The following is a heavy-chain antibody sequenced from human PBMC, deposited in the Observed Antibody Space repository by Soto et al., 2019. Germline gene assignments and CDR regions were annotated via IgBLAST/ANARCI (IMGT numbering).Heavy chain of an antibody. V-gene: IGHV3-23*01. CDR2: ISESGDDT. Sequence: GGSLRLSCAASGFTFRNYAMNWVRQAPGKGLEWVSTISESGDDTYYSGSVKGRFTVSRDNSKNILYLQVNRLRAEDTAVYYCAKNSGWFDSWGQGTLVTVSS. CDR1: GFTFRNYA. CDR3: AKNSGWFDS. D-gene: IGHD3-10*01. J-gene: IGHJ5*01.